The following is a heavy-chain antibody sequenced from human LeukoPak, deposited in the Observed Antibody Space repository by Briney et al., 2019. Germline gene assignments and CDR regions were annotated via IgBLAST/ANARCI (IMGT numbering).Heavy chain of an antibody. CDR1: GFNVRNSF. J-gene: IGHJ5*02. Sequence: GGSLRLSCAASGFNVRNSFMTWVRQAPGMGLQWVSTLYSGGSTHYADSVKDRFTISRDNSKNTLYLQMNSLRADDTAVYYCVRDLTPVQDFWSGHTFDPWGQGTLVTVSS. V-gene: IGHV3-66*01. CDR2: LYSGGST. D-gene: IGHD3-3*01. CDR3: VRDLTPVQDFWSGHTFDP.